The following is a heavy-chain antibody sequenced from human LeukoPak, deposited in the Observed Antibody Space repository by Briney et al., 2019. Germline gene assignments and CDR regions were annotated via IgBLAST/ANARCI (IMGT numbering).Heavy chain of an antibody. CDR3: TRERAVNGWTSAHFDY. CDR2: ISYDGSNK. CDR1: GFTFSSYG. Sequence: PGRSLRLSCAASGFTFSSYGMHWVRQAPGKGLEWVAVISYDGSNKYYADSVKGRFTISRDNSKNTLYLQMNSLRAEDTAVYYCTRERAVNGWTSAHFDYWGQGTLVTVSS. D-gene: IGHD6-19*01. J-gene: IGHJ4*02. V-gene: IGHV3-30*03.